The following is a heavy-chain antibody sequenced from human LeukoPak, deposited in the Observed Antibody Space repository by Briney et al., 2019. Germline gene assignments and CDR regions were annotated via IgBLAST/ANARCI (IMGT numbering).Heavy chain of an antibody. CDR3: ARDPYSYGYVLCDY. J-gene: IGHJ4*02. V-gene: IGHV3-21*01. Sequence: PGGSLRLSCAASGFTFSSYSMNWVRQAPGEGLGWVSSISSSSSYIYYADSVKGRFTISRDNAKNSLYLQMNSLRAEDTAVYYCARDPYSYGYVLCDYWGQGTLVTVSS. D-gene: IGHD5-18*01. CDR2: ISSSSSYI. CDR1: GFTFSSYS.